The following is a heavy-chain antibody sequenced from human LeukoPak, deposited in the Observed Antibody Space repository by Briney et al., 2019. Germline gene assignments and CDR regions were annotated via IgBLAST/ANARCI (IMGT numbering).Heavy chain of an antibody. V-gene: IGHV3-23*01. CDR3: ARDKVEGPTKFDS. CDR2: ISRIWGST. Sequence: PGGSLRLSCAASGFIFSNYALAWVRQAPGKGLEWGSVISRIWGSTNYAGSVKGRFTISRDNSKNILYLHMNSLRPEDTAIYYCARDKVEGPTKFDSWGQGIRVTVSS. CDR1: GFIFSNYA. D-gene: IGHD5-24*01. J-gene: IGHJ5*01.